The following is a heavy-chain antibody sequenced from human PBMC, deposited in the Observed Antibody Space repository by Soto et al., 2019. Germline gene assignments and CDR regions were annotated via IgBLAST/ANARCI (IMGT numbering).Heavy chain of an antibody. J-gene: IGHJ4*02. CDR3: ARDAIF. D-gene: IGHD3-9*01. V-gene: IGHV3-53*02. CDR1: GFTVSSNY. CDR2: IYNDDDT. Sequence: VHLVETGGGLIQPGGSLRLSCAASGFTVSSNYMSWVRQAPGKGLEWVSVIYNDDDTYYADSVKGRFTISRDNSKNTLYLQMNSLRAEDTAMYYCARDAIFGGQGTLVTVSS.